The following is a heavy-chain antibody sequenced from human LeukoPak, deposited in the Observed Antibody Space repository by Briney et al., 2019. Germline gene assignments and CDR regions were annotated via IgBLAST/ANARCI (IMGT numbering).Heavy chain of an antibody. D-gene: IGHD6-13*01. CDR1: GGSFSGYY. V-gene: IGHV4-34*01. CDR3: ARGSDTAAGFY. Sequence: PSETLSLTCAVYGGSFSGYYWSWIRQPPGKGLEWIGEINHSGSTNYNPSLKSRVSISVDSSKNQFSLKVSSVTAADTAVYYCARGSDTAAGFYLGQGTLVTVSS. CDR2: INHSGST. J-gene: IGHJ4*02.